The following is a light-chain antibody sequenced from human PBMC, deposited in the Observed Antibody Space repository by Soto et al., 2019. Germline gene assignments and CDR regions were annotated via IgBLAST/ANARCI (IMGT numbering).Light chain of an antibody. CDR1: QSISGF. V-gene: IGKV1-39*01. CDR2: GAS. CDR3: QQSHSSPRIT. Sequence: DIEMTQSPSSLSASVGDRVTITCRASQSISGFLNWYQQKPGKAPRLLIYGASNLQSGVPSRFSARGYGTDFTLTISSLQPADFATYYCQQSHSSPRITFGQGTRLDIK. J-gene: IGKJ5*01.